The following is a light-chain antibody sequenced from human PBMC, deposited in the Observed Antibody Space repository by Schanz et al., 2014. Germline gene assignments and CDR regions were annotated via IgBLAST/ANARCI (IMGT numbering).Light chain of an antibody. CDR3: CSYAGSYTWV. CDR2: EVT. J-gene: IGLJ3*02. V-gene: IGLV2-8*01. Sequence: QSALTQPPSASGSPGQSVTISCTGTSSDVGAYNYVSWYQQHPGKAPKLMIYEVTKRPSGVPDRFSGSKSGNTASLTISGLQAVDEAEYYCCSYAGSYTWVFGGGTKLTVL. CDR1: SSDVGAYNY.